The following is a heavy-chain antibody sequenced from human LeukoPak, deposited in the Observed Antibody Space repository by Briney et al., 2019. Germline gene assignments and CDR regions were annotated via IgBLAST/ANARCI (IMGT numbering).Heavy chain of an antibody. J-gene: IGHJ4*02. CDR1: GGSFSGYY. CDR3: ARMGSGLFDY. D-gene: IGHD6-19*01. V-gene: IGHV4-34*12. Sequence: SETLSLTCAVFGGSFSGYYWSWVRQPPGKGLEWIGEIVHSGSINYNPSLTGRVTISVDTSKNHFSLELTSVTAADTAVYFCARMGSGLFDYWGQGTLVTVSS. CDR2: IVHSGSI.